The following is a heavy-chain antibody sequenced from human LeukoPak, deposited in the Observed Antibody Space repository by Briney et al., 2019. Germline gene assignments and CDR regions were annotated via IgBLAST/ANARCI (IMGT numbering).Heavy chain of an antibody. D-gene: IGHD3-10*01. V-gene: IGHV1-18*01. CDR1: GYTFTSYG. J-gene: IGHJ4*02. Sequence: GASVKVSRKASGYTFTSYGISWVRQAPGQGLEWMGWISAYNGNTNYAQKLQGRVTMTTDTSTSTAYMELRSLRSDDTAVYYCARAYYYGSGSYIPLGYWGQGTLVTVSS. CDR2: ISAYNGNT. CDR3: ARAYYYGSGSYIPLGY.